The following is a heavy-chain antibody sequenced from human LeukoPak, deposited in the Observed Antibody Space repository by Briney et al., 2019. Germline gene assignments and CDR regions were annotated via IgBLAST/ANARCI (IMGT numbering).Heavy chain of an antibody. CDR1: GGSISSSSYY. CDR2: IYYSGST. V-gene: IGHV4-39*07. CDR3: ARSSLDSSGYYGDAFDI. J-gene: IGHJ3*02. Sequence: SETLSLTCTVSGGSISSSSYYWGWIRQPPGKGLEWIGSIYYSGSTYDNPSLKSRVTISVDTSKNQFSLKLSSVTAADTAVYYCARSSLDSSGYYGDAFDIWGQGTMVTVSS. D-gene: IGHD3-22*01.